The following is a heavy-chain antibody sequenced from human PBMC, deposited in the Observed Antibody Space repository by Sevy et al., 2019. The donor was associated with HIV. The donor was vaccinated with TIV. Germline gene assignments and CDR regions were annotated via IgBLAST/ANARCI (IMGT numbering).Heavy chain of an antibody. Sequence: GGSLRLSCAASGFTVSSNYMSWVRQAPGKGLEWVSVIYSGGSTYYADSVKGRFTISRDNSKNTLYRQMNSLRAEDTAVYYCARGRDGYNDYDAFDIWGQGTMVTVSS. J-gene: IGHJ3*02. V-gene: IGHV3-53*01. CDR1: GFTVSSNY. D-gene: IGHD3-16*01. CDR3: ARGRDGYNDYDAFDI. CDR2: IYSGGST.